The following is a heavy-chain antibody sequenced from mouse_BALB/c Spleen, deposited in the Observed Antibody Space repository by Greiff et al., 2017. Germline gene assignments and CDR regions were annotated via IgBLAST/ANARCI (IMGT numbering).Heavy chain of an antibody. D-gene: IGHD2-1*01. CDR1: GYTFTSYW. J-gene: IGHJ2*01. CDR2: IYPGDGDT. V-gene: IGHV1-87*01. CDR3: ARRGGNYIDY. Sequence: VKLMESGAELARPGASVKLSCKASGYTFTSYWMQWVKQRPGQGLEWIGAIYPGDGDTRYTQKFKGKATLTADKSSSTAYMQLSSLASEDSAVYYCARRGGNYIDYWGQGTTLTVSS.